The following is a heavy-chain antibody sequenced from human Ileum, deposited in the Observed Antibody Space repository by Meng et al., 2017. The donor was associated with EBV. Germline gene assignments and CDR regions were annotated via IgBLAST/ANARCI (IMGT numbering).Heavy chain of an antibody. V-gene: IGHV4-4*02. D-gene: IGHD1-7*01. Sequence: QGRLQRSGPGLVRPSGTLPLTCTVSGDSISSDIWWSWVRQPPGKGLEWIGEVYHRGDTNYNPSLKSRVDISVDKSKNQFYLSLFSVTAADTAVYYCGRDQGRELINHWGQGTLVTVSS. CDR2: VYHRGDT. J-gene: IGHJ4*02. CDR1: GDSISSDIW. CDR3: GRDQGRELINH.